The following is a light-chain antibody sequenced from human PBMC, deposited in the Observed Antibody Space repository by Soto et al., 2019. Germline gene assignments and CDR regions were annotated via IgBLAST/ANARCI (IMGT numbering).Light chain of an antibody. J-gene: IGKJ5*01. CDR2: GAS. V-gene: IGKV3-20*01. Sequence: EIVLTQSPGTLSLSPGERATLSCRASQSVSSSYFAWYQQKPGQAPRLLIYGASSRATGIPDRFSGSGSGTDFTLTISRLEPEDFAVYYCQQYGSSLITFGQRTRLEIK. CDR3: QQYGSSLIT. CDR1: QSVSSSY.